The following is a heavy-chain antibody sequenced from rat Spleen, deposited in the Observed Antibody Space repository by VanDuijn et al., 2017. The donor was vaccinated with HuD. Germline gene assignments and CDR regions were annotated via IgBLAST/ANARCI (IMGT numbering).Heavy chain of an antibody. CDR1: GFSLTSYT. J-gene: IGHJ4*01. CDR2: ISSGGST. D-gene: IGHD1-1*01. Sequence: QVQLKESGPGLVQPSQTLSLTCTVSGFSLTSYTVSWVRQPPGKGLEWIAAISSGGSTYYNSALKSRLSISRDTYKSQVFLKMNSLQTEDTAMYFCARSRVVRDVMDAWGQGASVTVSS. CDR3: ARSRVVRDVMDA. V-gene: IGHV2-6*01.